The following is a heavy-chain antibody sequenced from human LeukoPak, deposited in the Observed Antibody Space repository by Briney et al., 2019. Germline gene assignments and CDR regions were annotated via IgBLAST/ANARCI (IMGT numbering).Heavy chain of an antibody. CDR2: INPNSGGT. CDR3: ASQTYYYDSSGLSPLGY. D-gene: IGHD3-22*01. Sequence: AASVKVSCKASGYTFTVYYMHWVRQAPGQGLEWMGRINPNSGGTNYAQKFQGRVTMTRDTSIGTAYMELSRLRSDDTAVYYCASQTYYYDSSGLSPLGYWGQGTLVTVSS. V-gene: IGHV1-2*06. CDR1: GYTFTVYY. J-gene: IGHJ4*02.